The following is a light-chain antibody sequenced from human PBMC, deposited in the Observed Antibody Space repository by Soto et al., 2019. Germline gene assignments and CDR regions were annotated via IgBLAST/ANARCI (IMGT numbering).Light chain of an antibody. CDR3: QVWDINTDHYV. Sequence: SYELTQPPSVSVAPEKTARITCGGNNIGTKRVHWYRQKPGQAPVLVIYYDTDRPSGIPELFSGSNSGNTTTLTISSVEAWEEAVYYCQVWDINTDHYVFGTGTKVTVL. J-gene: IGLJ1*01. CDR2: YDT. V-gene: IGLV3-21*04. CDR1: NIGTKR.